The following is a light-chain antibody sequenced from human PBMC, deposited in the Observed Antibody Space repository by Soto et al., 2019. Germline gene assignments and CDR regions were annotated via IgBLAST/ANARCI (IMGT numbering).Light chain of an antibody. CDR3: QMYNSAPLT. CDR2: AAS. J-gene: IGKJ4*01. Sequence: DIQMTQSPSSLPASVGDRVTISCRASRDISNSLAWYQRKPGKVPKLLIYAASTLQSGVPSRFSGSGSGTDFTITISSLQPEDVATYYWQMYNSAPLTFGGGTKVEI. V-gene: IGKV1-27*01. CDR1: RDISNS.